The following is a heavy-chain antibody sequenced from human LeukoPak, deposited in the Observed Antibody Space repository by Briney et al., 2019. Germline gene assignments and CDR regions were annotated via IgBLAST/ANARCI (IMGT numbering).Heavy chain of an antibody. Sequence: GGSLRLSCAASGFTFSSYTMHWVRQAPGKGLEWISSISGGSSTIYYADSVKGRFTISRDNAKNSLCLQMNSLRDEDTAVYYCARGGSYGDYVGSWGRGTLVTVSS. D-gene: IGHD4-17*01. CDR2: ISGGSSTI. V-gene: IGHV3-48*02. J-gene: IGHJ4*02. CDR1: GFTFSSYT. CDR3: ARGGSYGDYVGS.